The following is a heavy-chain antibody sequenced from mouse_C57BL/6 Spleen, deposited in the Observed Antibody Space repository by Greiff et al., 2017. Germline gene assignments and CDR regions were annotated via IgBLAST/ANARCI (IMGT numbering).Heavy chain of an antibody. CDR1: GFTFSDYG. Sequence: DVMLVESGGGLVKPGGSLKLSCAASGFTFSDYGMHWVRQAPEKGLEWVAYISSGSSTIYYADTVQGRFTISRDNAKNTLFLQMTSLRAEDTAMYYCARPLSPWGQGTLVTGSA. D-gene: IGHD6-1*01. V-gene: IGHV5-17*01. J-gene: IGHJ3*01. CDR2: ISSGSSTI. CDR3: ARPLSP.